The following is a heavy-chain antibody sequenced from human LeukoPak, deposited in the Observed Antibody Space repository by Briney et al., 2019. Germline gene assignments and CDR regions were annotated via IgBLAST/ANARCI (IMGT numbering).Heavy chain of an antibody. Sequence: ASVKVSCKASGYTFTSYDINWVRQATGQGLEWMGWMNPKTGNTGYAQNFQGRVTMTRDTSISTAYMELSSLRSEDTAVYYCARGLFWFGDLKTHWFDPWGQGTQDTVSS. V-gene: IGHV1-8*01. CDR1: GYTFTSYD. CDR2: MNPKTGNT. CDR3: ARGLFWFGDLKTHWFDP. J-gene: IGHJ5*02. D-gene: IGHD3-10*01.